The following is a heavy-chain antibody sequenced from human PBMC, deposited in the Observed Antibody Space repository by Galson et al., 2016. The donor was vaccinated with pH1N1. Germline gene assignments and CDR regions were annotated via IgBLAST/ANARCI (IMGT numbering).Heavy chain of an antibody. V-gene: IGHV1-2*06. CDR3: ARRSTELGLDY. CDR2: IDPHSGGT. Sequence: SVKVSCKASGYTFTDYYIHWVRQAPGQGLEWLGRIDPHSGGTKYAQKFQGRVTTTRDTSISTAYLELSRLNSDDTAIYYCARRSTELGLDYWGQGVLVTVSS. J-gene: IGHJ4*02. CDR1: GYTFTDYY. D-gene: IGHD2/OR15-2a*01.